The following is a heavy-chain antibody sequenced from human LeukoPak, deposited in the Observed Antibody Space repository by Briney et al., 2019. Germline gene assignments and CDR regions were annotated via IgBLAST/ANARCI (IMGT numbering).Heavy chain of an antibody. Sequence: PGRSLRLSCAASGFTSSSYAMHWVRQAPGKGLEWVAVISYDGSNKYYADSVKGRFTISRDNSKNTLYLQMNSLRAEDTAVYYCARTSFLYYYDSSGYQDYWGQGTLVTVS. CDR2: ISYDGSNK. CDR1: GFTSSSYA. CDR3: ARTSFLYYYDSSGYQDY. J-gene: IGHJ4*02. V-gene: IGHV3-30*04. D-gene: IGHD3-22*01.